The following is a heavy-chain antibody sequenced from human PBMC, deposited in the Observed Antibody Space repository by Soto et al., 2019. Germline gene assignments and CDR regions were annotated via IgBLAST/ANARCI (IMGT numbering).Heavy chain of an antibody. CDR1: GGTFSSYA. J-gene: IGHJ6*02. D-gene: IGHD2-2*01. CDR3: ARGFSSTILGLYYYYGMDV. CDR2: IIPIFGTA. V-gene: IGHV1-69*13. Sequence: SVKVSCKASGGTFSSYAISWVRQAPGQGLEWMGGIIPIFGTANYAQKFQGRVTITADESTSTAYMALRSLRSEDTAVYYCARGFSSTILGLYYYYGMDVWGQGTTVTVSS.